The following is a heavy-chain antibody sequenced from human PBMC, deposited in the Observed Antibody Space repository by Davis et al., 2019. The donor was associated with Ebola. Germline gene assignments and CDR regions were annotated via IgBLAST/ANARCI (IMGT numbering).Heavy chain of an antibody. CDR1: GSSISSSSHY. CDR2: IYYSGST. Sequence: MPSETLSLTCTVSGSSISSSSHYWGWSRPPPGMRREWIGSIYYSGSTYYNPSLTSRVTISVDTSKNQFSLKLTSVTAADTAVYYCARAERGYSYGYWGQGTLVTVSS. D-gene: IGHD5-18*01. V-gene: IGHV4-39*01. J-gene: IGHJ4*02. CDR3: ARAERGYSYGY.